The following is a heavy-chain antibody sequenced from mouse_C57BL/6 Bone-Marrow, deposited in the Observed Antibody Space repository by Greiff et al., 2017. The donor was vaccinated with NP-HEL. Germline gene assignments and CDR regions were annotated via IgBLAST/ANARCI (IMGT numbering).Heavy chain of an antibody. D-gene: IGHD2-3*01. J-gene: IGHJ3*01. CDR1: GFTFSSYA. Sequence: DVKLQESGEGLVKPGGSLKLSCAASGFTFSSYAMSWVRQTPEKRLEWVAYISSGGDYIYYADNVKGRFTISRDNARNTLYLQMSSLKSEDTAMYYCTRGDDGYYLAWFAYWGQGTLVTVSA. CDR2: ISSGGDYI. CDR3: TRGDDGYYLAWFAY. V-gene: IGHV5-9-1*02.